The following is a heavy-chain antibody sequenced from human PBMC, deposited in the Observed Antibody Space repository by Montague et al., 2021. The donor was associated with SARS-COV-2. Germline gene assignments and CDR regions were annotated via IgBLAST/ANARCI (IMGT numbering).Heavy chain of an antibody. V-gene: IGHV4-61*08. CDR3: ARDRTAEYYDDYETAGYSYYYGMDV. Sequence: SETLSLTCAVSGGSVNSGGYYWSWIRQPPGKGLEWIGNIYYSGTTYYNPSLKSRVTISVDTSKNQFSLKLSSVTAADTAVYYCARDRTAEYYDDYETAGYSYYYGMDVWGQGTTVTVSS. J-gene: IGHJ6*02. CDR1: GGSVNSGGYY. D-gene: IGHD4-17*01. CDR2: IYYSGTT.